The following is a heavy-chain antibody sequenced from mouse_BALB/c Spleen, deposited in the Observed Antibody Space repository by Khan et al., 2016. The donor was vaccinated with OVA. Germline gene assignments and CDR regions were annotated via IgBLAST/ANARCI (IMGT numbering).Heavy chain of an antibody. D-gene: IGHD2-4*01. Sequence: QVQLKESGPGLVQPSQSLSITCTVSGFSLNNYSVHWVRQSPGKGLEWLGVIWSAGSTDYNAAFISRLTSSKDNTRSQVFFKMNSLLPNDTAIYYCARRGYDYGRGALFAYWGQGTLVTVSA. CDR1: GFSLNNYS. V-gene: IGHV2-2*02. CDR3: ARRGYDYGRGALFAY. J-gene: IGHJ3*01. CDR2: IWSAGST.